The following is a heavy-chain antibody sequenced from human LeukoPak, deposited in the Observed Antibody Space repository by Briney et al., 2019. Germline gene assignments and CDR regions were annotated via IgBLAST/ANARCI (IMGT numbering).Heavy chain of an antibody. CDR3: ARGRIAKIVVVHSFQYGMDV. CDR2: ISDYSGNT. J-gene: IGHJ6*02. V-gene: IGHV4-34*01. CDR1: GGSFTDYF. D-gene: IGHD3-22*01. Sequence: SETLSLTCDVFGGSFTDYFWTWIRQSPGKGLEWIGEISDYSGNTNYNPSLNSRVSISLEKSKNQFSLELRSVTAADTAVYYCARGRIAKIVVVHSFQYGMDVWGQGTTVTVSS.